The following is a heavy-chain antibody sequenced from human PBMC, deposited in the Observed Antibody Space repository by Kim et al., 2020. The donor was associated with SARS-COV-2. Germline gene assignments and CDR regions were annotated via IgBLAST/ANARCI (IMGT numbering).Heavy chain of an antibody. CDR2: INPNSGGT. J-gene: IGHJ6*03. Sequence: ASVKVSCKASGYTFTGYYMHWVRQAPGQGLEWMGWINPNSGGTNYAQKFQGRVTMTRDTSISTAYMELSRLRSDDTAVYYCARGCPLYYYYYYMDVWGKGTTVTVSS. CDR3: ARGCPLYYYYYYMDV. V-gene: IGHV1-2*02. CDR1: GYTFTGYY. D-gene: IGHD2-2*01.